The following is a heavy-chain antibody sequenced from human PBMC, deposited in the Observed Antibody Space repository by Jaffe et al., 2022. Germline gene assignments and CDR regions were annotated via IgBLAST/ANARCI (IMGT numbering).Heavy chain of an antibody. D-gene: IGHD3-3*01. J-gene: IGHJ6*03. V-gene: IGHV3-74*01. CDR1: GFTFSSYW. Sequence: EVQLVESGGGLVQPGGSLRLSCAASGFTFSSYWMHWVRQAPGKGLVWVSRINSDGSSTSYADSVKGRFTISRDNAKNTLYLQMNSLRAEDTAVYYCARSIRFLGKGPYYYYYMDVWGKGTTVTVSS. CDR3: ARSIRFLGKGPYYYYYMDV. CDR2: INSDGSST.